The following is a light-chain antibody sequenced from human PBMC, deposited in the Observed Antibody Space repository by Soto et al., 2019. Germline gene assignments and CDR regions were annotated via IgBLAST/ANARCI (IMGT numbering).Light chain of an antibody. Sequence: DIPLTQSPSFLSASVGDRVTITCRASQGISSYLAWYHQKPGKAPKLLIYAASTLQSGVPSRFSGSGSGTEFTLTIISLQPEDFATYYCQQLDSYPHTFGPGTKLEIK. CDR2: AAS. V-gene: IGKV1-9*01. CDR1: QGISSY. CDR3: QQLDSYPHT. J-gene: IGKJ2*01.